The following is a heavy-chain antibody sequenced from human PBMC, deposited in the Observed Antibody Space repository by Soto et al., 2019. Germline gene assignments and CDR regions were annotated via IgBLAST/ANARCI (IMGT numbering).Heavy chain of an antibody. Sequence: GASVKVSCKASGGTFSSYAISWVRQAPGQGLEWMGGIIPIFGTANYAQKFQGRVTITADESTSTAYMELSSLRSEDTAVYYCASMWSGWYGNYYYGMDVWGQGTTVTVSS. CDR1: GGTFSSYA. CDR2: IIPIFGTA. CDR3: ASMWSGWYGNYYYGMDV. D-gene: IGHD6-19*01. V-gene: IGHV1-69*13. J-gene: IGHJ6*02.